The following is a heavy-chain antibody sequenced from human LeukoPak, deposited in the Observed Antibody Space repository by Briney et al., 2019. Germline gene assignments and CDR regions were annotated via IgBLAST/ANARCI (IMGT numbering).Heavy chain of an antibody. CDR1: GGSFSGYY. J-gene: IGHJ5*02. D-gene: IGHD3-9*01. Sequence: SETLSLTCAVYGGSFSGYYWSWIRQPPGKGLEWIGEINHSGSTNYNPSLKSRVTISVDTPKNQFSLKLSSVTAADTAVYYCAREVRYFDWSHRFDPWGQGTLVTVSS. CDR3: AREVRYFDWSHRFDP. CDR2: INHSGST. V-gene: IGHV4-34*01.